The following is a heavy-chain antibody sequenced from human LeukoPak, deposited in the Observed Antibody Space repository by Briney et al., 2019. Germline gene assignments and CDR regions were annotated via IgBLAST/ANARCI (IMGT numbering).Heavy chain of an antibody. V-gene: IGHV3-23*01. Sequence: PGGSLRLSCAASGFTFSTYTMAWVRQAPGGGLEWVSGISDNGGRTYYADSVKGRFAISRDDSKSTLYLQMNSLRGEDTAVYYCAKDFGRSLGGPGYWGRGTLVIVSS. CDR2: ISDNGGRT. CDR3: AKDFGRSLGGPGY. CDR1: GFTFSTYT. J-gene: IGHJ4*02. D-gene: IGHD3-10*01.